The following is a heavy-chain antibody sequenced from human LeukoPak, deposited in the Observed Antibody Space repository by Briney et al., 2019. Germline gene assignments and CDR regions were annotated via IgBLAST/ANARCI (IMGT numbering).Heavy chain of an antibody. CDR3: ARAGDYYDSSGYLL. V-gene: IGHV3-48*03. D-gene: IGHD3-22*01. J-gene: IGHJ4*02. CDR1: GFTFSSYE. Sequence: GGSLRLSCAASGFTFSSYEMNWVRQAPGKGLEWVPYISSSGSTIYYADSVKGRFTISRDNAKNSLYLQMNSLRAEDTAVYYCARAGDYYDSSGYLLWGQGTLVTVSS. CDR2: ISSSGSTI.